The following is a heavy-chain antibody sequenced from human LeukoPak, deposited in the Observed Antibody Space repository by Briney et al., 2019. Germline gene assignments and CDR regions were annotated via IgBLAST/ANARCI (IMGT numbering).Heavy chain of an antibody. J-gene: IGHJ4*02. CDR3: ARLGVSGGGSYYFGY. V-gene: IGHV4-59*01. Sequence: SSETLSLTCTVSGGSISSYYWSWIRQPPGKGLEWIGYIYYSGSTNYNPSLKSRVTISVDTSKNQFSLKLSSVTAADTAVYYCARLGVSGGGSYYFGYWGQGTLVTVSS. CDR1: GGSISSYY. D-gene: IGHD1-26*01. CDR2: IYYSGST.